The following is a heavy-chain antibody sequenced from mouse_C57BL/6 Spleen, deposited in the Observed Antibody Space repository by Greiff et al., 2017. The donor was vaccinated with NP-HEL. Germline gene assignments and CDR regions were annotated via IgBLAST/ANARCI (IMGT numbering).Heavy chain of an antibody. CDR2: IYPGDGDT. CDR1: GYAFSSSW. J-gene: IGHJ3*01. Sequence: VQLQQSGPELVKPGASVKISCKASGYAFSSSWMNWVKQRPGKGLEWIGRIYPGDGDTNYNGKFTGKAPLTADKSSSTAYMQLSSLTAEDAAVDCGGKKDLTGPGLAYWGQGTLVTVSA. CDR3: GKKDLTGPGLAY. V-gene: IGHV1-82*01. D-gene: IGHD4-1*01.